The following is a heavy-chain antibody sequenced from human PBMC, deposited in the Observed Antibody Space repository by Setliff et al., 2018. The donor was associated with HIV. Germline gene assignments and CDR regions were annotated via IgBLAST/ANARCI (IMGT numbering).Heavy chain of an antibody. Sequence: GSLRLSCAATGFTFSSYVLHWVRQAPGKGLEWVAVMSTGGGIKICADSVKGRFTISRDNAKNSLYLQMNSLRAEDTAIYYCARDWRSGYDLNFDYWGQGTLVTVSS. CDR2: MSTGGGIK. D-gene: IGHD5-12*01. CDR3: ARDWRSGYDLNFDY. V-gene: IGHV3-30-3*01. CDR1: GFTFSSYV. J-gene: IGHJ4*02.